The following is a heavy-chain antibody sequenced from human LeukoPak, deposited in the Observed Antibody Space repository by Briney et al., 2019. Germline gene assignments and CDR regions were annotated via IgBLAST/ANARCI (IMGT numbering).Heavy chain of an antibody. D-gene: IGHD3-10*01. V-gene: IGHV3-30*02. Sequence: GGSLRLSCAASGFTFSSYGMHWVRQAPGKGLEWVTFIRYDGSNKYYADSVKGRFTISRDNSKNTLYLQMNSLRAEDTAVYYCAKDVYYYGSGSYFGWFDPWGQRTLVTVSS. CDR3: AKDVYYYGSGSYFGWFDP. CDR1: GFTFSSYG. CDR2: IRYDGSNK. J-gene: IGHJ5*02.